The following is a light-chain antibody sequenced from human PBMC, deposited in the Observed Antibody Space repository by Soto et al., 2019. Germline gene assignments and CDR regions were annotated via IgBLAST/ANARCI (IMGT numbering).Light chain of an antibody. V-gene: IGKV4-1*01. Sequence: DIVMTQSPDSLAVSLGERVTINCKSSQSVLYSSNNKNYLAWYQQRPGQPPKLLIYWASTRESGVPDRFSGSGSGTDITLTITSLQAEDVAVYYCQQYESTPPTCGQGTKLEIK. J-gene: IGKJ2*01. CDR3: QQYESTPPT. CDR1: QSVLYSSNNKNY. CDR2: WAS.